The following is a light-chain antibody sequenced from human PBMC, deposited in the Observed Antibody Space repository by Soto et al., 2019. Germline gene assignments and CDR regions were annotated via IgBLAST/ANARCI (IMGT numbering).Light chain of an antibody. Sequence: EVGLTQSPGTLSFASGERATLSFRASQSFNSIYLAWYQQRPGQAPRLHIYGTSSSATRIRDRVSGSGSGTDFTLTIRRLEAEDLAVYYWHQYDSWTFGQGTKVDIK. V-gene: IGKV3-20*01. CDR2: GTS. CDR3: HQYDSWT. J-gene: IGKJ1*01. CDR1: QSFNSIY.